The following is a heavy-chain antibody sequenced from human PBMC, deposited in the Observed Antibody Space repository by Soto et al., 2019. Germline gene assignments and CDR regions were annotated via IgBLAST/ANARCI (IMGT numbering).Heavy chain of an antibody. Sequence: QVQLVQSGAELKTPGASVKVSCKASGYTFATYDINWVRQAPGQGLEWMGWMNPNSGNTGYAQKFQGRLTMTRDTALSVAHMELSSLRNEDTAVYYCARSDGYNFNWLDSWGQGTLVTVSA. CDR1: GYTFATYD. CDR2: MNPNSGNT. V-gene: IGHV1-8*01. CDR3: ARSDGYNFNWLDS. D-gene: IGHD2-21*01. J-gene: IGHJ5*01.